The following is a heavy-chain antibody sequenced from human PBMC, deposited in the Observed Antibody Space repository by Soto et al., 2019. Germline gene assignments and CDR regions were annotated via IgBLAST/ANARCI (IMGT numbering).Heavy chain of an antibody. CDR3: ARDPSGYDSSGYGASDDAFDI. CDR2: INPSGGST. V-gene: IGHV1-46*01. CDR1: GYTFTSYY. J-gene: IGHJ3*02. Sequence: ASVKVSCKASGYTFTSYYMHWVRQAPGQGLGWMGIINPSGGSTSYAQKFQGRVTMTRDTSTSTVYMELSSLRSEDTAVYYCARDPSGYDSSGYGASDDAFDIWGQGTMVTVSS. D-gene: IGHD3-22*01.